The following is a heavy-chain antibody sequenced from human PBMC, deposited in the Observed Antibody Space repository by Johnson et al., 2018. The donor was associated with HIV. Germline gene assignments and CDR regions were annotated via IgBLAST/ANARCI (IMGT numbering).Heavy chain of an antibody. V-gene: IGHV3-30-3*01. Sequence: QVQLVESGGGVVQPGRSLRLSCAASGFTFSSYAMHWVRQAPGKGLEWVAVISYDGSNKYYADSVKGRFTISRDNSKNTLYLQMNSLRAEDTAVYYCAKDFGDAVGTTHDAFDIWGQGTMVTVSS. CDR1: GFTFSSYA. CDR2: ISYDGSNK. J-gene: IGHJ3*02. D-gene: IGHD1-26*01. CDR3: AKDFGDAVGTTHDAFDI.